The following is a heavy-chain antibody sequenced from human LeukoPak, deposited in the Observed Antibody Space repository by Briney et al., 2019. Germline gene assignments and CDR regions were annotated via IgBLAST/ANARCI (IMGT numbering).Heavy chain of an antibody. CDR1: GFTLSSYE. Sequence: PGRSLRLSCVASGFTLSSYEMSWVRQAPGKGLEWVSSISSSSTYIYYADSVKGRFTISRDNAKNSLYLQMNSLRAEDTAVYYCARGDSGSYYFDYWGQGTLVTVSS. CDR2: ISSSSTYI. CDR3: ARGDSGSYYFDY. J-gene: IGHJ4*02. V-gene: IGHV3-21*01. D-gene: IGHD1-26*01.